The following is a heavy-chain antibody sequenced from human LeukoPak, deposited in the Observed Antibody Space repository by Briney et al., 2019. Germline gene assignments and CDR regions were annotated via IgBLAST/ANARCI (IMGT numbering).Heavy chain of an antibody. V-gene: IGHV4-30-4*01. Sequence: SETLSLTCTVSGGSISSGDYYWSWIRQPPGKGLEWIGYIYYSGSTYYNPSLKSRVTISVDTSKNQFSLKLSSVTAADTAVYYRATRAYCGGDCYFFDYWGQGTLVTVSS. J-gene: IGHJ4*02. D-gene: IGHD2-21*02. CDR3: ATRAYCGGDCYFFDY. CDR2: IYYSGST. CDR1: GGSISSGDYY.